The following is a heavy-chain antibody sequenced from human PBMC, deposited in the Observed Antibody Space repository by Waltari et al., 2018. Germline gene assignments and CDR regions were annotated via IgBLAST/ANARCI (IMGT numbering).Heavy chain of an antibody. D-gene: IGHD6-13*01. Sequence: EVQLLESGGGLVQPGGSLRLSCAASGFTFISYAMSWVRQATGKGCEWVSVSSGPGLTTFYADSGKGRFAISRDNSKNTLYLQINGLRADDTAVYYCAKVGGIAAAEFQFDFWGRGTLVTVSS. CDR1: GFTFISYA. CDR3: AKVGGIAAAEFQFDF. V-gene: IGHV3-23*01. J-gene: IGHJ4*02. CDR2: SSGPGLTT.